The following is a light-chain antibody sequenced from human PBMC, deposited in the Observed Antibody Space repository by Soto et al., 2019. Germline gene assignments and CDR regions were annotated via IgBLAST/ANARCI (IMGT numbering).Light chain of an antibody. V-gene: IGKV3-15*01. J-gene: IGKJ4*01. Sequence: EIEMTQSLGTLSVSPGERATLSCRAGQSISSNLAWYQQKPGQAPRLLIYGASTRATGISARFSGSGSGTEFTLTITGLQTEDFAVYYCQQYHNWPLTFGGGTKVE. CDR1: QSISSN. CDR3: QQYHNWPLT. CDR2: GAS.